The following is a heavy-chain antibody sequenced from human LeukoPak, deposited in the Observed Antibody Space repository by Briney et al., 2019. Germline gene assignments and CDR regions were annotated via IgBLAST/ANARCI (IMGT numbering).Heavy chain of an antibody. CDR1: GYTFTSYG. D-gene: IGHD3-22*01. CDR2: ISAYNGNT. Sequence: ASVKVSCKASGYTFTSYGISWVRQAPGQGLEWMGWISAYNGNTNYAQKLQGRVTMTTDTSTGTAYVELRSPRSDDTAVYYCARDCYDSSGYYCSKRLDYWGQGTLVTVSS. CDR3: ARDCYDSSGYYCSKRLDY. V-gene: IGHV1-18*01. J-gene: IGHJ4*02.